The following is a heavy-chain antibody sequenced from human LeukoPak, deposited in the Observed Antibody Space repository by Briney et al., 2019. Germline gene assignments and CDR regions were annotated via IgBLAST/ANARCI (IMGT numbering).Heavy chain of an antibody. CDR2: IYSGGST. V-gene: IGHV3-53*01. Sequence: GSLRLSCAASGFTVSSNYMSWVRQAPGKGLEWVSVIYSGGSTYYADSVKGRFTISRDNSKNTLYLQMNSLRAEDTAVYYCARDRARVGWSFDYWGQGTLVTVSS. CDR1: GFTVSSNY. D-gene: IGHD6-19*01. CDR3: ARDRARVGWSFDY. J-gene: IGHJ4*02.